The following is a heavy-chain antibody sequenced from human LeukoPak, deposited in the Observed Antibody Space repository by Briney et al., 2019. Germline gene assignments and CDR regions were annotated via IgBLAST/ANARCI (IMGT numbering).Heavy chain of an antibody. J-gene: IGHJ6*02. Sequence: SETLSLTCTVSGGSISSGDYYWSWIRQPPGKGLEWIGYIYYSGSTYYNPSLESRVTISVDTSKNQFSLKLSSVTAADTAVYYCASLTGYGYYGMDVWGQGTTVTVSS. CDR3: ASLTGYGYYGMDV. V-gene: IGHV4-30-4*01. CDR2: IYYSGST. CDR1: GGSISSGDYY. D-gene: IGHD3-9*01.